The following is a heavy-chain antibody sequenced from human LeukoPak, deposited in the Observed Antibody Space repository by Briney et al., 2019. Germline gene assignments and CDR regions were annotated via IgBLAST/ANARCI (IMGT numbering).Heavy chain of an antibody. V-gene: IGHV3-7*01. CDR2: IKQDGSEK. Sequence: GGSLRLSCAASGFTFSSYWMSWVRQAPGKGLEGVANIKQDGSEKYYVDSVKGGFTISRDNAKNSLYLQMNSLRAEDTAVYYCARDFTGYYYYMDVWGKGTTVTVSS. D-gene: IGHD1-14*01. CDR1: GFTFSSYW. CDR3: ARDFTGYYYYMDV. J-gene: IGHJ6*03.